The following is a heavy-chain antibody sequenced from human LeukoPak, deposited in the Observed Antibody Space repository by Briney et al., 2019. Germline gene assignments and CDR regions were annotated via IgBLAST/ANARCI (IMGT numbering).Heavy chain of an antibody. CDR3: ARHSSLRSPTTP. CDR1: GGSFSGYY. J-gene: IGHJ5*02. CDR2: IYHSGST. Sequence: PSETLSLTCAVSGGSFSGYYWSWIRQPPGKGLEWIGEIYHSGSTNYNPSLKSRVTISVDTSKNQFSLKLSSVTAADTAVYYCARHSSLRSPTTPWGQGTLVTVSS. D-gene: IGHD1-7*01. V-gene: IGHV4-34*01.